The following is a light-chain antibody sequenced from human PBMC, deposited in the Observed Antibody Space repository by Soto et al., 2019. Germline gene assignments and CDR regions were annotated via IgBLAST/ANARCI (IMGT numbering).Light chain of an antibody. V-gene: IGLV2-14*03. CDR3: SSYTSSSTYV. CDR1: SIDIGYYNY. CDR2: DVS. J-gene: IGLJ1*01. Sequence: QYALTQPASVSGSPGQSITISCTGTSIDIGYYNYVSWYQHHPGKAPELMIYDVSHRPSGVSDRFSGSKSGNTASLTISGLQAEDEADYYCSSYTSSSTYVFGTGTKLTVL.